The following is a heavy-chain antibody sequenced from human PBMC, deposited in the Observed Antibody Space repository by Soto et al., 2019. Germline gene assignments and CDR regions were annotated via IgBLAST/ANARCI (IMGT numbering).Heavy chain of an antibody. Sequence: EVQLVESGGGLVQPGGSLKLSCAASGFTLSGSAMHWVRQASGKGLEWVGRIRSKANNYATAYAASVKGRFTVSRDDSKNTAYLQMTSLKTEDSAVYYCARSEEIGGFDYWGQGILVTVSS. CDR3: ARSEEIGGFDY. D-gene: IGHD3-16*01. V-gene: IGHV3-73*01. CDR2: IRSKANNYAT. J-gene: IGHJ4*02. CDR1: GFTLSGSA.